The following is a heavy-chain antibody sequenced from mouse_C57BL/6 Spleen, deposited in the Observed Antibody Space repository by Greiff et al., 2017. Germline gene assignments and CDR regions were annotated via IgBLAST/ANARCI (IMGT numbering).Heavy chain of an antibody. J-gene: IGHJ4*01. Sequence: EVQGVESGPELVKPGASVKIPCKASGYTFTDYNMDWVKQSHGKSLEWIGDINPNNGGTIYNQKFKGKATLTVDKSSSTAYMELRSLTSEDTAVYYCARGVRQGGYAMDYWGQGTSVTVSS. D-gene: IGHD2-14*01. V-gene: IGHV1-18*01. CDR3: ARGVRQGGYAMDY. CDR1: GYTFTDYN. CDR2: INPNNGGT.